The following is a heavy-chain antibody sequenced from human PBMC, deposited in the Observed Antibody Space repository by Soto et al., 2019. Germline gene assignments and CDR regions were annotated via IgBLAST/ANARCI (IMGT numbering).Heavy chain of an antibody. V-gene: IGHV3-30*03. D-gene: IGHD5-12*01. Sequence: GGSLRLSCAASGFTFSSYGMHWVRQAPGKGLEWVAVISYDGSNKYYAGSVKGRFTISRDNSKNTLYLQMNSLRAEDTAVYYCVSGYDSLTRYLDYWGQGTLVTVSS. CDR2: ISYDGSNK. CDR3: VSGYDSLTRYLDY. J-gene: IGHJ4*02. CDR1: GFTFSSYG.